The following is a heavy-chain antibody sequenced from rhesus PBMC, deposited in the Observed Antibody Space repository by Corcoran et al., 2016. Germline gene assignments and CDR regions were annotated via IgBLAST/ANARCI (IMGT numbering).Heavy chain of an antibody. CDR2: IICGGGST. V-gene: IGHV3S5*01. CDR1: GFTFSSYG. J-gene: IGHJ4*01. D-gene: IGHD2-21*01. CDR3: AKVLVVVAIGWDY. Sequence: EVQLVETGGGLVQPGGSLKLSCAASGFTFSSYGMSWVRQAPGKGLGWVSAIICGGGSTYYADSVKGRFTISRDNSKNTLSLQMNSLRAEDTAVYYCAKVLVVVAIGWDYWGQGVLVTVSS.